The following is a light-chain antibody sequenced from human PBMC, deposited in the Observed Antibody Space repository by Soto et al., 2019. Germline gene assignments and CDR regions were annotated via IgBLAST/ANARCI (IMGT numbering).Light chain of an antibody. Sequence: QSVLTQPPSVSAAPGQTVTISCSGNSSNIGNNYVSWYQQLPGTAPKLLISDNNKRPSGIPDRFSGSKSGTSATLVITGLQIGDEADYYCGTWDTSLRALFGGGTKLTVL. CDR1: SSNIGNNY. CDR2: DNN. CDR3: GTWDTSLRAL. J-gene: IGLJ3*02. V-gene: IGLV1-51*01.